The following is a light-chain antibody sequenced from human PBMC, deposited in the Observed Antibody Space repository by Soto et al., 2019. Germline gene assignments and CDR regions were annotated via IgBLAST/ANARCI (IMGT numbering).Light chain of an antibody. CDR1: SSDVGSYNL. V-gene: IGLV2-23*02. Sequence: QSVLTQPASVSGSPGQSITISCTGTSSDVGSYNLVSWYQQHPGKAPKLMIYEVSKRPSGVSHRFSGSKSGNTASLPISWLQAEDEADYYCCSSAGSSDYWVFGGGTKLTVL. CDR3: CSSAGSSDYWV. J-gene: IGLJ3*02. CDR2: EVS.